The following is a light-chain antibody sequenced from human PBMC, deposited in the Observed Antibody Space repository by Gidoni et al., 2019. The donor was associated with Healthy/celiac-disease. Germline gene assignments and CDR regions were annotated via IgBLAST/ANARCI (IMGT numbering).Light chain of an antibody. CDR1: QSVSSY. V-gene: IGKV3-11*01. CDR2: DAS. J-gene: IGKJ3*01. Sequence: EIVLTQSPATLSLSPGERAPLSCRASQSVSSYLAWYQQKPGQAPRLLIYDASNRATVIPARFSVSGSRTDFTLTISSLEPEDFAVYYCQQRSNWPPEFTFGPGTKVDIK. CDR3: QQRSNWPPEFT.